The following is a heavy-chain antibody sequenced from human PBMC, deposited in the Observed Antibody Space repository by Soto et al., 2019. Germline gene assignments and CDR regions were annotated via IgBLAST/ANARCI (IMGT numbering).Heavy chain of an antibody. CDR3: AKDRRAYSGYVPHY. Sequence: LGGSLRLSCAASGFTFSNYGMHWVRQAPGKGLEWVAVISYDGSNKYYADSVKGRFTISRDNSKNTLYLQMNSLRAEDTAVYYCAKDRRAYSGYVPHYWGQGTLVTVSS. CDR2: ISYDGSNK. V-gene: IGHV3-30*18. D-gene: IGHD5-12*01. J-gene: IGHJ4*02. CDR1: GFTFSNYG.